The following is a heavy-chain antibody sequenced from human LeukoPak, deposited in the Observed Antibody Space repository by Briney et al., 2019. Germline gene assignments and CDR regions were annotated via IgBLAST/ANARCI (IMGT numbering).Heavy chain of an antibody. Sequence: GGSLRLSCAASGLIFGDYTMSWFRRPPGKGLEWVSLISWDASGSFYSDSVKGRFTISRDNTKNSLFLQMNSLKTDDTALYYCAKGRRRGYAYGPADYWGPGTLVAVS. CDR3: AKGRRRGYAYGPADY. J-gene: IGHJ4*02. CDR1: GLIFGDYT. D-gene: IGHD5-18*01. CDR2: ISWDASGS. V-gene: IGHV3-43*01.